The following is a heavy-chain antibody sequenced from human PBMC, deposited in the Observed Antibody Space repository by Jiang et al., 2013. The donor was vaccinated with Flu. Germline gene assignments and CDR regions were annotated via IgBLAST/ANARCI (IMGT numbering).Heavy chain of an antibody. CDR2: IDPSDSYT. J-gene: IGHJ3*02. CDR1: GYSFTSYW. Sequence: AEVKKPGESLRISCKGSGYSFTSYWISWVRQMPGKGLEWMGRIDPSDSYTNYSPSFQGHVTISADKSISTAYLQWSSLKASDTAMYYCARHWQEEWRSGCSGGSCRTPMYAFDIWGQGTMVTVSS. D-gene: IGHD2-15*01. CDR3: ARHWQEEWRSGCSGGSCRTPMYAFDI. V-gene: IGHV5-10-1*01.